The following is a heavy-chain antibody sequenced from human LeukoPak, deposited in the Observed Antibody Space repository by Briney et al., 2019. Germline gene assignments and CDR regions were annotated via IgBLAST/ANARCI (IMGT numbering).Heavy chain of an antibody. CDR2: LYSGGNT. D-gene: IGHD2-15*01. CDR3: ATSYCSGGSCYPQYFQH. CDR1: GFTVSSNY. Sequence: GGSLRLSCAASGFTVSSNYMSWVRQAPGKGLEWVSLLYSGGNTYYADSAKGRFTISRDNYKNTLYLQMNSLGAEDTAVYYCATSYCSGGSCYPQYFQHWGQGTLVTVSS. J-gene: IGHJ1*01. V-gene: IGHV3-53*05.